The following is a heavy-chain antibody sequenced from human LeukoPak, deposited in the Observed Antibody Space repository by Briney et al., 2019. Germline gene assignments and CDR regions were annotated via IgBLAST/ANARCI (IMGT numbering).Heavy chain of an antibody. J-gene: IGHJ4*02. CDR1: GFTFDDYA. D-gene: IGHD3-10*01. V-gene: IGHV3-43D*03. Sequence: GGSLRLSCAASGFTFDDYAMHWVRQAPGKGLEWVSLISWDGGSTYYADSVKGRFTISRDNSKNSLYLQMNSLRAEDTALYYCAKGLGSGSQIDYWGQGTLVTVSS. CDR2: ISWDGGST. CDR3: AKGLGSGSQIDY.